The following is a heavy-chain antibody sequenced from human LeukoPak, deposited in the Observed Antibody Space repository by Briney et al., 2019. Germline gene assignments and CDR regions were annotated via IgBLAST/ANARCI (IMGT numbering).Heavy chain of an antibody. V-gene: IGHV3-53*01. D-gene: IGHD5-18*01. J-gene: IGHJ4*02. CDR2: IYSGGST. Sequence: GGSLRLSCAASGFTVSSDYMSWVRQAPGKGLEWVSVIYSGGSTYYADSVKGRFTISRDNAKNSLYLQMNSLRAEDTAVYYCARDFPADDTAMDYWGQGTLVTVSS. CDR3: ARDFPADDTAMDY. CDR1: GFTVSSDY.